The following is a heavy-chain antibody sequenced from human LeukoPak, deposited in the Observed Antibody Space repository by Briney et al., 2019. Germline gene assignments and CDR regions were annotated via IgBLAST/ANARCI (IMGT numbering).Heavy chain of an antibody. J-gene: IGHJ4*02. Sequence: ASVKVSCKASGYTFTGYYMHWVRQAPGQGLEWMGWINTNSGGTNYAQKFQGRVTMTRDTSISTAYMELSRLRSDDTAVYYCARDIAVAGPPSYIDYWGQGTLVTVSS. CDR1: GYTFTGYY. V-gene: IGHV1-2*02. CDR3: ARDIAVAGPPSYIDY. CDR2: INTNSGGT. D-gene: IGHD6-19*01.